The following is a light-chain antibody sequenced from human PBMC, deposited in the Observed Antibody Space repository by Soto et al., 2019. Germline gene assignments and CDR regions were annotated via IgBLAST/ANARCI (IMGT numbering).Light chain of an antibody. CDR3: SSYTSSSTYV. CDR1: SSDVGGYNY. J-gene: IGLJ1*01. V-gene: IGLV2-14*01. Sequence: QSVLTQPASVSRSPGQSITISCTGTSSDVGGYNYVSWYQQHPGKAPKLMIYDVSNRPSGVSNRFSGSKSGNTASLTISGLQAEDEADYYCSSYTSSSTYVFGTGTKVNVL. CDR2: DVS.